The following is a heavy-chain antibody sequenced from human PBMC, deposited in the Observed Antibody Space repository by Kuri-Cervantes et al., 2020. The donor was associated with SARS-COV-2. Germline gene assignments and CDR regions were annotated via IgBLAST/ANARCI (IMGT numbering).Heavy chain of an antibody. CDR3: ARDWALHPDF. D-gene: IGHD3-16*01. CDR1: GFTFISYA. Sequence: GESLKISCAASGFTFISYAMTWVRQAPGKGLEWVSGISGSGAITYYADSVKGRFTISRDNSKNTLYLEMSSLRVEDAAVYYCARDWALHPDFRGQGTLVTVSS. V-gene: IGHV3-23*01. CDR2: ISGSGAIT. J-gene: IGHJ4*02.